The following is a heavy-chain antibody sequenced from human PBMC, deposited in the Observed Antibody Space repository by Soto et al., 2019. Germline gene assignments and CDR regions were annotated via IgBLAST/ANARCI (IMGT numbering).Heavy chain of an antibody. V-gene: IGHV3-30*18. J-gene: IGHJ4*02. Sequence: SGGSLRLSCAASGFTFSRYGMHWVRQAPGKGLEWVAGLLYDGSEIYYADSVKGRFTVSRENSKNTLYLQMNTLKTEDTAIYYCAKAGGGYGDFVDHWGQGTLVTAPQ. D-gene: IGHD4-17*01. CDR3: AKAGGGYGDFVDH. CDR1: GFTFSRYG. CDR2: LLYDGSEI.